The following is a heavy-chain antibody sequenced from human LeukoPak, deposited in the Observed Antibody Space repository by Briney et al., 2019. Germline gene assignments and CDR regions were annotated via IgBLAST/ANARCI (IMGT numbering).Heavy chain of an antibody. D-gene: IGHD3-16*01. CDR3: AKDHLSVYYYGMDV. CDR1: GFTFSSYA. Sequence: GRSLRLSCAASGFTFSSYAMSWVRQAPGKGLEWVSGISGSGGSTYYADSVKGRFTISRDNSKNTLYLQINSLRAEDTAVYYCAKDHLSVYYYGMDVWGPGTTVTVSS. V-gene: IGHV3-23*01. J-gene: IGHJ6*02. CDR2: ISGSGGST.